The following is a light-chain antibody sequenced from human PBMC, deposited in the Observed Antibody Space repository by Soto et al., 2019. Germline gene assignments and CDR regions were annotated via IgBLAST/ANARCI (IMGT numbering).Light chain of an antibody. Sequence: QSALTQPPSASGSPGQSVTISCTGTSSDVGGYNYVSWYQQHPGKAPKLIMYEVTKRPSGVPDRFSGSKFGNTASLTVSGLQAEDEADYYCSSYADSYSSVFCGGAKVTVL. CDR1: SSDVGGYNY. V-gene: IGLV2-8*01. CDR2: EVT. CDR3: SSYADSYSSV. J-gene: IGLJ2*01.